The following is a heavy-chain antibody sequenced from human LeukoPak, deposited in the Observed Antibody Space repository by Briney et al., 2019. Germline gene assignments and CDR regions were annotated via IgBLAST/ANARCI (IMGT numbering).Heavy chain of an antibody. Sequence: GGSLRLSCAASGFTFSSYWMSWVRQAPGKGLEWVANIKQDGSEKYYVDSVKGRFTIFRDNAKNSLYLQMNNLRAEDTAVYYCARGLATGCDWFDPWGQGTLVTVSS. CDR3: ARGLATGCDWFDP. V-gene: IGHV3-7*01. J-gene: IGHJ5*02. CDR2: IKQDGSEK. CDR1: GFTFSSYW. D-gene: IGHD3-10*01.